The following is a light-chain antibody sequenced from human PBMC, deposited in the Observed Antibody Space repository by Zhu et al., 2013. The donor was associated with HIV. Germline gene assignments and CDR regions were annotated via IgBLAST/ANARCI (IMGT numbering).Light chain of an antibody. V-gene: IGKV1-33*01. J-gene: IGKJ1*01. CDR3: QQYYNLPWT. Sequence: DIQLTQSPFSLSASVGDRVTITCQASQDITYHLNWYQQKPGKAPKLLIYHTSNLETGVPPRFSGSGSGTDFTFTISSLQPEDIATYYCQQYYNLPWTFGPGAKVEV. CDR1: QDITYH. CDR2: HTS.